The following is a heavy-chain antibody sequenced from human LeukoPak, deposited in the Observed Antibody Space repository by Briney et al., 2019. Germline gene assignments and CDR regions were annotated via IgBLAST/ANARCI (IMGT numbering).Heavy chain of an antibody. V-gene: IGHV3-48*01. CDR2: ISSSSSTI. J-gene: IGHJ4*02. Sequence: PGGSLRLSCAASGFTFSSYSMNWVRQAPGKGLEWVSYISSSSSTIYYADSVKGRFTISRDNAKNSLYLQMNSLRAEDTAVYYCARDGYSSSGGTKTFDYWGQGTLVTVSS. CDR1: GFTFSSYS. D-gene: IGHD6-13*01. CDR3: ARDGYSSSGGTKTFDY.